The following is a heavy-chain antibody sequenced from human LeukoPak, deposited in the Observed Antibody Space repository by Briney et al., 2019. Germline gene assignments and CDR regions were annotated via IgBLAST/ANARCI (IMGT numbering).Heavy chain of an antibody. CDR3: ARDWRQAQGYYYDSSGYTLPDY. J-gene: IGHJ4*02. CDR1: GFTFSSYE. Sequence: PGGSLRLSCAASGFTFSSYEMNWVRQAPGKGLEWVAVISYDGSNKYYADSVKGRFTISRDNSKNTLYLQMNSLRAEDTAVYYCARDWRQAQGYYYDSSGYTLPDYWGQGTLVTVSS. D-gene: IGHD3-22*01. V-gene: IGHV3-30*04. CDR2: ISYDGSNK.